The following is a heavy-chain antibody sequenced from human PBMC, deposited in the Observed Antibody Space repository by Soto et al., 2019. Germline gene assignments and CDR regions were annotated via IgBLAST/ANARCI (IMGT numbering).Heavy chain of an antibody. CDR3: ARVPYAHLNVVPAVDYGMDV. Sequence: SETLSLTCTVSGGSISSGGYYWSWIRQHPGKGLEWIGYIYYSGSTYYNPSLKSRVTISVDTSKNQFSLKLSSVTAADTAVYYCARVPYAHLNVVPAVDYGMDVWGQGTTVTVSS. CDR1: GGSISSGGYY. V-gene: IGHV4-31*03. CDR2: IYYSGST. J-gene: IGHJ6*02. D-gene: IGHD2-2*01.